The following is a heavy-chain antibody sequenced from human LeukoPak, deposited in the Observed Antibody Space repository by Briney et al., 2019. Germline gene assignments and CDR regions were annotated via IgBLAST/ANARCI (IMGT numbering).Heavy chain of an antibody. CDR3: ARLLQGGWFDP. D-gene: IGHD2-15*01. Sequence: SQTLSLTCTVSGDSISSGDYYWSWIRQPPGKGLEWIGYIYYSGSTYYNPSLKSRVTISVDTSKNQFSLKLSSVTAADTAVYYCARLLQGGWFDPWGQGTLVTVSS. V-gene: IGHV4-30-4*08. CDR1: GDSISSGDYY. CDR2: IYYSGST. J-gene: IGHJ5*02.